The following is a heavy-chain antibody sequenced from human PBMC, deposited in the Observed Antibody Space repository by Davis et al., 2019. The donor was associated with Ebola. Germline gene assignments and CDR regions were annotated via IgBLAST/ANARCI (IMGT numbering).Heavy chain of an antibody. CDR1: GYTFTGYY. Sequence: ASVKVSCKASGYTFTGYYMHWVRQPPGQGLEWMGWINPNSGGTNYAQKFQGRVTMTRDTSISTAYMELSRLRSDETAVYYCARKATIFGATYYYYGMDVWGQGTTVTVSS. CDR3: ARKATIFGATYYYYGMDV. V-gene: IGHV1-2*02. J-gene: IGHJ6*02. CDR2: INPNSGGT. D-gene: IGHD3-3*01.